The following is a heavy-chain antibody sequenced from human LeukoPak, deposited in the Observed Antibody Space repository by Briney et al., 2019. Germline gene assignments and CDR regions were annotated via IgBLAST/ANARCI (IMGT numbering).Heavy chain of an antibody. CDR3: ARFAGPRLEGGDLSCWFDP. J-gene: IGHJ5*02. D-gene: IGHD4-17*01. Sequence: PSQTLSLTCTVSGGSISSGGYYWSWIRQHPGKGLEWIGEINHSGSTNYNPSLKSRVTISVDTSKNQFSLKLSSVTAADTAVYYCARFAGPRLEGGDLSCWFDPWGQGTLVTVSS. CDR2: INHSGST. CDR1: GGSISSGGYY. V-gene: IGHV4-31*03.